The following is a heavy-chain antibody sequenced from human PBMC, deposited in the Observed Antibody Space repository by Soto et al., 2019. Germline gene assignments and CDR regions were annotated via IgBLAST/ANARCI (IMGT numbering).Heavy chain of an antibody. CDR2: IKSKTDGGTT. D-gene: IGHD2-21*01. CDR3: TTGLVKGRGAFDI. CDR1: GFTFSNAW. J-gene: IGHJ3*02. Sequence: VGSLRLSCAASGFTFSNAWMNWVRQAPGKGLEWVGRIKSKTDGGTTDYAAPVKGRFTISRDDSKNTLYLQMNSLKTEDTAVYYCTTGLVKGRGAFDIWGQGTMVTVS. V-gene: IGHV3-15*07.